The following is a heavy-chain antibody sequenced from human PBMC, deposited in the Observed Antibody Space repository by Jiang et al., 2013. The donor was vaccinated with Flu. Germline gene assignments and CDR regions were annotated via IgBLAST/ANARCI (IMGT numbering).Heavy chain of an antibody. J-gene: IGHJ6*02. CDR1: GYTFTSYN. D-gene: IGHD4-17*01. CDR2: INPSGGST. Sequence: VRVSCTASGYTFTSYNLHWVRQAPGQGLEWMGMINPSGGSTNYAHKLEGRVTLTRDTSKTTVYMQMSSLRSEDTAVYYCARDRLKKDYDENPVYGMDVWGQGTTVTVSS. V-gene: IGHV1-46*04. CDR3: ARDRLKKDYDENPVYGMDV.